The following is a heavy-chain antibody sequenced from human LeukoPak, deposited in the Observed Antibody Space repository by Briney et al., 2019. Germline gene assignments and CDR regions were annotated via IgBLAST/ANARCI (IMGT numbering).Heavy chain of an antibody. J-gene: IGHJ6*02. V-gene: IGHV3-33*05. Sequence: ISYGGNNKYYADSVKGRFTISRDNSKNTLYLQMNSLRAEDTAVYYCARDLGSAMDYYGMDVWGQGATVTVSS. CDR3: ARDLGSAMDYYGMDV. CDR2: ISYGGNNK. D-gene: IGHD5-18*01.